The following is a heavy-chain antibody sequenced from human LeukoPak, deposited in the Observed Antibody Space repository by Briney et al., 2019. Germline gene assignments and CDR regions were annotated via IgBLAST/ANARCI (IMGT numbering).Heavy chain of an antibody. V-gene: IGHV4-59*01. Sequence: SETLSLTCTVSGGSISSYYWSWIRQPPGKGLEWIGYIYYSGSTNYNPSLKSRVTTSVDTSKNQFSLKLSSVTAADTAVYYCARVSGYGLDFDYWGQGTLVTVSS. CDR3: ARVSGYGLDFDY. D-gene: IGHD5-12*01. J-gene: IGHJ4*02. CDR1: GGSISSYY. CDR2: IYYSGST.